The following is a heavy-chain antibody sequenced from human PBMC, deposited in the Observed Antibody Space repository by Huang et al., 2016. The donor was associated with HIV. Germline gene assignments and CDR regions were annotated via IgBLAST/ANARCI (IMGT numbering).Heavy chain of an antibody. D-gene: IGHD6-13*01. Sequence: QVQLQQWGAGLLKPSETLSLTCAVYGGSFSGYYWSWIRQPPGKGLEWIGEINDSGSTNYNPSLKSRVTTSVETSKNQFSLRLSSVTAADTAVYYCARGRSGIAAAVYWYFDLWGRGTLVTVSS. CDR3: ARGRSGIAAAVYWYFDL. J-gene: IGHJ2*01. V-gene: IGHV4-34*01. CDR1: GGSFSGYY. CDR2: INDSGST.